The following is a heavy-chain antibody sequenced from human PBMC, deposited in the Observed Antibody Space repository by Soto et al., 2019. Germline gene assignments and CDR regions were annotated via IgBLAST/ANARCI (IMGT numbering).Heavy chain of an antibody. Sequence: PSETLSLTCTVSGDSINDFYWTWIRQSPGKGLEWIGHIYYTGSTSYNPSLKSRVTISVDTSKNQFSLSLNSLTAADTAVYYCARHRDGYNYWFAPWGQGTLVTVSS. CDR2: IYYTGST. CDR1: GDSINDFY. D-gene: IGHD5-12*01. V-gene: IGHV4-59*01. CDR3: ARHRDGYNYWFAP. J-gene: IGHJ5*02.